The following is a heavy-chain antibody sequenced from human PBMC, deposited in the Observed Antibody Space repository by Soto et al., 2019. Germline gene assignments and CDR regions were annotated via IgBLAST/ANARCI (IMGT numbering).Heavy chain of an antibody. J-gene: IGHJ4*02. V-gene: IGHV3-72*01. CDR3: TTVTTVDYYFDY. Sequence: EVQLVESGGGLVQPGGSLRLSCAASGLTFSDSYMDWVRQAPGKGLEWVGRIRKKTNSYTTEYAASVKGRFIISRDDSMNSLYLQMSSLKTEDTAVYYCTTVTTVDYYFDYWGQGTLVTVSS. D-gene: IGHD4-17*01. CDR2: IRKKTNSYTT. CDR1: GLTFSDSY.